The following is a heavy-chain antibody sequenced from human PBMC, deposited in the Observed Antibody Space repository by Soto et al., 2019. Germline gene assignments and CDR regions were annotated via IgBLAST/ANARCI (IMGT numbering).Heavy chain of an antibody. CDR1: GFTFSSYS. Sequence: LRLSCAASGFTFSSYSMNWVRQAPGKGLEWVSSISSSSSYIYYADSVKGRFTISRDNAKNSLYLQMNSLRAEDTAVYYCARDMFIAAADDYYYYGMDVWGQGTTVTVSS. J-gene: IGHJ6*02. CDR3: ARDMFIAAADDYYYYGMDV. V-gene: IGHV3-21*01. D-gene: IGHD6-13*01. CDR2: ISSSSSYI.